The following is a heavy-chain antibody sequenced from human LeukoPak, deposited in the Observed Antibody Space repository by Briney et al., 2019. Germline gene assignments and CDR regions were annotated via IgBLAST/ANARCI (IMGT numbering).Heavy chain of an antibody. V-gene: IGHV3-74*01. CDR2: ISSDGTST. J-gene: IGHJ4*02. D-gene: IGHD6-6*01. Sequence: PGGSLRLSCAASGFTFSSYSMHWVRQAPGEGLVCVSRISSDGTSTTYADSVKGRFTISRDNARNTLYVQMNMLRVEDTAVYYCARATMEIVGAARTFDYWGQGTLVTVSS. CDR1: GFTFSSYS. CDR3: ARATMEIVGAARTFDY.